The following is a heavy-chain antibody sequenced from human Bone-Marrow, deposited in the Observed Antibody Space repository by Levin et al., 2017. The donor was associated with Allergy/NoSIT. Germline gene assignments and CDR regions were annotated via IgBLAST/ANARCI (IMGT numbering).Heavy chain of an antibody. V-gene: IGHV3-21*01. Sequence: GGSLRLSCAASGFTFSSYSMNWVRQAPGKGLEWVSSISSSSSYIYYADSVKGRFTISRDNAKNSLYLQMNSLRAEDTAVYYCARVVVVPAAMLRDYYYYMDVWGKGTTVTVSS. CDR2: ISSSSSYI. CDR3: ARVVVVPAAMLRDYYYYMDV. CDR1: GFTFSSYS. J-gene: IGHJ6*03. D-gene: IGHD2-2*01.